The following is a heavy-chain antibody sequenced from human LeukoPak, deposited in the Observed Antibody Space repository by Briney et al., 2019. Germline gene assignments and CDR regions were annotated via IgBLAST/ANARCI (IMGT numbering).Heavy chain of an antibody. CDR2: MYYSGST. Sequence: SETLSLTCTVSGGSISSYYWSWIRQPPGKGLEWIGYMYYSGSTNYNPSLKSRVTISVDTSKNQFSLKLSSVTAADTAVYYCASARLGMFYFDCWGQGTLVTVSS. CDR1: GGSISSYY. V-gene: IGHV4-59*01. D-gene: IGHD3-16*01. J-gene: IGHJ4*02. CDR3: ASARLGMFYFDC.